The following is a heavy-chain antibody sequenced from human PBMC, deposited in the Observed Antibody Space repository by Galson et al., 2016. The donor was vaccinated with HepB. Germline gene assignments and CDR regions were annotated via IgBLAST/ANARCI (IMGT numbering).Heavy chain of an antibody. D-gene: IGHD6-13*01. Sequence: PALVKPTQTLTLTCTLSGFSLSTSGMRVTWIRQPPGKALEWLARIDWDDDKFYSTSLKTRLTISKDTSKNQVVLTVTNMDPVDTATYYCALSTGRSWSLGYWGQGTLVTVSS. CDR2: IDWDDDK. J-gene: IGHJ4*02. CDR1: GFSLSTSGMR. CDR3: ALSTGRSWSLGY. V-gene: IGHV2-70*04.